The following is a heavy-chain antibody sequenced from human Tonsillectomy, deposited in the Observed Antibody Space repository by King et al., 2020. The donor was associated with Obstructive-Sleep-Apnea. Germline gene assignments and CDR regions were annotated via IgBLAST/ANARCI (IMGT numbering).Heavy chain of an antibody. Sequence: QLQESGPGLVKPSQTLSLTCTVSGGSISSGGYYWSWIRQHPGKGLEWIGYIYYSGSTYYNPSLKSRVTISVDTSKNQVSLKLSPVTAAATAVYYCARALVATISEFDYWGQGTLVTVSS. CDR2: IYYSGST. D-gene: IGHD5-12*01. CDR1: GGSISSGGYY. CDR3: ARALVATISEFDY. J-gene: IGHJ4*02. V-gene: IGHV4-31*03.